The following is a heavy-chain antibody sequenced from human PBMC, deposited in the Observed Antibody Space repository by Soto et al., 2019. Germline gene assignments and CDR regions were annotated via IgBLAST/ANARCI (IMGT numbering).Heavy chain of an antibody. CDR1: GYTFTSYY. Sequence: ASVKVSCKVSGYTFTSYYMHWVRQAPGQGLEWMGIINPSGGSTSYAQKFQGRVTMTRDTSTSTVYMELSSLRSEDTAVYYCARDERDYGDYVGRFDPWGQGTLVTVSS. V-gene: IGHV1-46*01. CDR3: ARDERDYGDYVGRFDP. CDR2: INPSGGST. D-gene: IGHD4-17*01. J-gene: IGHJ5*02.